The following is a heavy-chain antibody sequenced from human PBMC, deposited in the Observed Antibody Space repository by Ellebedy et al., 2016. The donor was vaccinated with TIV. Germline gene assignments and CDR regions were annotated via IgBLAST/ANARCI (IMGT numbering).Heavy chain of an antibody. CDR1: GFTFSSYS. V-gene: IGHV3-21*04. CDR3: ARGCSGGSCYPYYYYGMDV. Sequence: GESLKISXAASGFTFSSYSMNWVRQAPGKGLEWVSSISSSSSYIYYADSVKGRFTISRDNAKNSLYLQMNSLRAEDTAVYYCARGCSGGSCYPYYYYGMDVWGQGTTVTVSS. CDR2: ISSSSSYI. D-gene: IGHD2-15*01. J-gene: IGHJ6*02.